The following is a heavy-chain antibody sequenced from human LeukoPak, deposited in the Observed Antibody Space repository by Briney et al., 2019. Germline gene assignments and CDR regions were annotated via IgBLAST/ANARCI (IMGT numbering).Heavy chain of an antibody. CDR1: GFTFSSYW. J-gene: IGHJ4*02. Sequence: GGSLRLSCAASGFTFSSYWMSWVRQAPGKGLELVANIKQDRSEKYYVDSVKGRFTISRDNAKNSLYLQMNSLRAEDTAVYYCARLREIPVFGVVTKSTSYFDYWGQGTLVTVSS. V-gene: IGHV3-7*01. D-gene: IGHD3-3*01. CDR3: ARLREIPVFGVVTKSTSYFDY. CDR2: IKQDRSEK.